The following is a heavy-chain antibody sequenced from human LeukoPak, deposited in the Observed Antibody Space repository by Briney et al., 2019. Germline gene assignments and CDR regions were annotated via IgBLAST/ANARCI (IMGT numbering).Heavy chain of an antibody. V-gene: IGHV3-53*01. CDR3: ARGKAAAAMDY. J-gene: IGHJ4*02. D-gene: IGHD6-13*01. Sequence: PGGSLRLSCAASGFSVSSNYMSWVRQAPGKGLEWVSVIYSGGSTHYADSVKGRFTISRDNSKNTLYLQMNSLRAEDTAVYYCARGKAAAAMDYWGQGTLVTVSS. CDR2: IYSGGST. CDR1: GFSVSSNY.